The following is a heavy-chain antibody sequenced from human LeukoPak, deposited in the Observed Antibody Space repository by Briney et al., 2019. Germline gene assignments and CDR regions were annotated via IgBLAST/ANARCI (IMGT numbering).Heavy chain of an antibody. CDR1: GFTFSSYG. J-gene: IGHJ4*02. D-gene: IGHD4-11*01. CDR3: AKDLTVTTLYYFDY. Sequence: GGSLRLSCAASGFTFSSYGMHWVRQAPGKGLEWVAFIRYDGSNKYSADSVRGRFTISRDNSKITLYLQMNSLRAEDTAVYYCAKDLTVTTLYYFDYWGQGTLVTVSS. CDR2: IRYDGSNK. V-gene: IGHV3-30*02.